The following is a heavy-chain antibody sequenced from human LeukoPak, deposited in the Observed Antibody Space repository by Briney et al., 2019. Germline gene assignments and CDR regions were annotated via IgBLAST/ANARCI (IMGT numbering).Heavy chain of an antibody. Sequence: ASVKVSCKASGYTFTGYYMHWVRQAPGQGLEWMGWINPNSGGTNYAQKFQGRVTMTRDTSISTAYMELSRLRSDDTAVYYCARGGYSSGWSSYNWFDPWGQGTLVTVSS. D-gene: IGHD6-19*01. CDR1: GYTFTGYY. CDR3: ARGGYSSGWSSYNWFDP. CDR2: INPNSGGT. J-gene: IGHJ5*02. V-gene: IGHV1-2*02.